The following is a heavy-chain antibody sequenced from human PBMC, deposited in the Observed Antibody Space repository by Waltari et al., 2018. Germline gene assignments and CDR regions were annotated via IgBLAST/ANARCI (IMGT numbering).Heavy chain of an antibody. CDR2: IYHSGST. D-gene: IGHD3-3*01. Sequence: QVQLQESGPGLVKPSETLSLTCAVSGYSISSGYYWGWIRQPPGKGLEWIGSIYHSGSTYYNPSLKSRVTISVDTSKNQFSLKLSSVTAADTAVYYCATYYNFWSGYYTRAFDIWGQGTMVTVSS. CDR3: ATYYNFWSGYYTRAFDI. V-gene: IGHV4-38-2*01. CDR1: GYSISSGYY. J-gene: IGHJ3*02.